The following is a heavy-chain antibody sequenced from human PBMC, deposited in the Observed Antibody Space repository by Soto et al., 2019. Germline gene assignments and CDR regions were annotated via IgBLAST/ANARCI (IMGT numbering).Heavy chain of an antibody. CDR1: GFIFSIDG. CDR2: ISYDGSNK. Sequence: GGSLRPACAASGFIFSIDGIPWVRQAPGKGLECVAVISYDGSNKYSADSVKGRFTISRDNSKNTLYLQMNSLRAEDTAVYYCAKSIAVAYLGGNDYWGQGT. J-gene: IGHJ4*02. V-gene: IGHV3-30*18. D-gene: IGHD6-19*01. CDR3: AKSIAVAYLGGNDY.